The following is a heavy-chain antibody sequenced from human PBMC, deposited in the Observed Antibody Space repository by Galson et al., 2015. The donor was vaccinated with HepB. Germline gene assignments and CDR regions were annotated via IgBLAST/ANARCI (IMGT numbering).Heavy chain of an antibody. Sequence: SVKVSCKASGGTFSSYAISWVRQAPGQGLEWMGGIIPIFGTANYAQKFQGRVTITADESTSTAYMELSRLRSDDTAVYYCARDRLEAFDAFDIWGQGTMVTVSP. CDR2: IIPIFGTA. CDR1: GGTFSSYA. J-gene: IGHJ3*02. CDR3: ARDRLEAFDAFDI. V-gene: IGHV1-69*13. D-gene: IGHD4-11*01.